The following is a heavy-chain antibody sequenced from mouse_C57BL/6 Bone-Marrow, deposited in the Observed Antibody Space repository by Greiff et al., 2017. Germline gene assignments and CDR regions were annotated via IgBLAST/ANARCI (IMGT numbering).Heavy chain of an antibody. CDR2: IDPANGNT. J-gene: IGHJ2*01. D-gene: IGHD1-1*01. CDR1: GFNIKNTY. V-gene: IGHV14-3*01. CDR3: AIPLFFTPRGFDY. Sequence: VQLKESVAELVRPGASVKLSCTASGFNIKNTYMHWVKQRPEQGLEWIGRIDPANGNTKYAPKFQGKATITADTSSNTAYLQLSSLTSEDTAIYNCAIPLFFTPRGFDYWGQGNTLTVSS.